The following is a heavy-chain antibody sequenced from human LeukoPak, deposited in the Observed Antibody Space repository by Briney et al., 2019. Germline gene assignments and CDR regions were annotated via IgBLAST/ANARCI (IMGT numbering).Heavy chain of an antibody. J-gene: IGHJ4*02. CDR3: AKNPAYCSSTSCSQYYFDY. D-gene: IGHD2-2*01. CDR2: ISGSGGST. Sequence: GGSLRPSCAASGFTFSSYAMSWVRQAPGKGLEWVSAISGSGGSTYYADSVKGRFTISRDNSKNTLYLQMNSLRAEDTAVYYCAKNPAYCSSTSCSQYYFDYWGQGTLVTVSS. CDR1: GFTFSSYA. V-gene: IGHV3-23*01.